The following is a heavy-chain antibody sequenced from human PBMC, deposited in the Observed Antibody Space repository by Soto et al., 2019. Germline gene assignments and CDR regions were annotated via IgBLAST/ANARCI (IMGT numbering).Heavy chain of an antibody. CDR2: IGAYNGNT. CDR3: ARERCSSTSCYKGPFYYYGLDV. V-gene: IGHV1-18*01. J-gene: IGHJ6*02. D-gene: IGHD2-2*02. Sequence: GSVKVSCKASGYMFTTYGISWVRQAPGQGLEWMGWIGAYNGNTKYAQRLQGRVTMTTDTSTSTTYMELRSLRSDDTAVYYCARERCSSTSCYKGPFYYYGLDVWGQGTTVTVSS. CDR1: GYMFTTYG.